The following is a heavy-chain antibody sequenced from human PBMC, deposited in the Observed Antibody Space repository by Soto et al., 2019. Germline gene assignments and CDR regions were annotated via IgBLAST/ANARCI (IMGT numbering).Heavy chain of an antibody. CDR1: GFTFSTYA. CDR2: LSGNSGTT. D-gene: IGHD3-3*01. CDR3: AKGSKFPIFSPNDY. V-gene: IGHV3-23*01. Sequence: EVQVLESGGGLVQPGGSLRLSCAASGFTFSTYAMTWVRQAPGKGLEWVSALSGNSGTTYFADSVKGRFTISRHNSRNPVYLQVSSLRAEDTALYSCAKGSKFPIFSPNDYWGQGTLVTVSS. J-gene: IGHJ4*02.